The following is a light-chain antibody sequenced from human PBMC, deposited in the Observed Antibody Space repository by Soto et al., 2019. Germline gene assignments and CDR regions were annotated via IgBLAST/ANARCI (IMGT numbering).Light chain of an antibody. CDR2: DVT. J-gene: IGLJ2*01. CDR3: GSYTTINTMI. V-gene: IGLV2-14*01. CDR1: SGDVGAYNF. Sequence: QSALTQPASVSGSPGQSITISCAGTSGDVGAYNFVTWFQQHPGKVPKLIIYDVTDRPSGVSDRFSGSKSGNTASLTISGLLAEDEADYYCGSYTTINTMIFGGGTQLTV.